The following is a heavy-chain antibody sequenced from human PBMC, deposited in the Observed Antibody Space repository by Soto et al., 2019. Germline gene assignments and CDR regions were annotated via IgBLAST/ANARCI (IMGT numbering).Heavy chain of an antibody. CDR1: GITFSNAC. CDR2: IRSKTDGGTT. J-gene: IGHJ3*02. V-gene: IGHV3-15*01. Sequence: EVQLVESGGGLVEPGGSLRLSCAASGITFSNACMNWVRKAPGKGLEYIGRIRSKTDGGTTEYAAPVEGRFTVSRDDSKNTLYLQMSGLKTEVTAVYYCTTTRPGTNVFDNWCQGTVVTVSS. D-gene: IGHD6-13*01. CDR3: TTTRPGTNVFDN.